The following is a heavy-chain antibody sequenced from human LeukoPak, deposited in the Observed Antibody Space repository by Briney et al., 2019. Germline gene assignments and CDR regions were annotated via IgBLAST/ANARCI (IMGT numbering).Heavy chain of an antibody. CDR3: ARFRIAVAGTGDYFDY. Sequence: GGSLRLSCAASGFTVSSNYMSWVRQAPGKGLEWVSVIYSGGSTYYADSVKGRFTISRDNSKNTLYLQMNSLRAEDTAVYYCARFRIAVAGTGDYFDYWGQGTLVTVSS. V-gene: IGHV3-53*01. CDR1: GFTVSSNY. J-gene: IGHJ4*02. D-gene: IGHD6-19*01. CDR2: IYSGGST.